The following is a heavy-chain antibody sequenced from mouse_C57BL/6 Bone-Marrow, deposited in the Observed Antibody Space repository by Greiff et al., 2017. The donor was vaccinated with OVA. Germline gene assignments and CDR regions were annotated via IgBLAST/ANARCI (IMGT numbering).Heavy chain of an antibody. J-gene: IGHJ2*01. Sequence: DVHLVESGGGLVQPGESLKLSCESNEYEFPSHDMSWVRKTPEKRLELVAAINSDGGSTYYPDPMERRFIISRDNAKKTLYLQMSSLRSKDTALYYCARQGLRRRDYWGQGTTLTVSS. CDR2: INSDGGST. CDR3: ARQGLRRRDY. CDR1: EYEFPSHD. D-gene: IGHD2-4*01. V-gene: IGHV5-2*01.